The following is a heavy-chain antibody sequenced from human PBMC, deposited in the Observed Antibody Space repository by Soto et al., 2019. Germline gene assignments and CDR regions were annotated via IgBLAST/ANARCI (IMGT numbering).Heavy chain of an antibody. J-gene: IGHJ5*02. Sequence: SLRLSCAASGFTFTNAWMNCVRQAPGKGLEWVGRIKSKTDGGTTDYAAPVKGRFTISRDDSRNTLYLQMNSLKTEDTAVYYCTSDPTASTEILTWGLGTLLTVSS. CDR2: IKSKTDGGTT. CDR1: GFTFTNAW. CDR3: TSDPTASTEILT. V-gene: IGHV3-15*07. D-gene: IGHD2-21*02.